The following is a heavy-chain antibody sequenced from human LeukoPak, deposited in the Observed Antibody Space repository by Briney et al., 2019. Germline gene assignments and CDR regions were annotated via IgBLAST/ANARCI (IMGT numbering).Heavy chain of an antibody. V-gene: IGHV3-30*18. Sequence: PGGSLRLSCVASGFNFRTYAVHWVRQAPGKGLEWVAVASSDGSKVYYADSVKGRFTISRDNSRNTLYLQMSNLRPEDAAIYYCAKDYLGSSWSFDYWGQGILVTVSS. D-gene: IGHD6-13*01. CDR2: ASSDGSKV. J-gene: IGHJ4*02. CDR3: AKDYLGSSWSFDY. CDR1: GFNFRTYA.